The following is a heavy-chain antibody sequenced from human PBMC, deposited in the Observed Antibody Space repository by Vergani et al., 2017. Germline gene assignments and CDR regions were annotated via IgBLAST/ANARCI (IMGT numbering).Heavy chain of an antibody. CDR2: IYYSGST. V-gene: IGHV4-39*01. CDR3: ARRGIAAPIDY. D-gene: IGHD6-13*01. Sequence: QLQLQESGPGLVKPSETLSLTCTVSGGSISSSSYYWGWIRQPPGKGLEWIGSIYYSGSTYYNPSLKSRVTISVDTSKNQFSLKLSSVTAADTAVYYCARRGIAAPIDYWGQGTLVTVPS. CDR1: GGSISSSSYY. J-gene: IGHJ4*02.